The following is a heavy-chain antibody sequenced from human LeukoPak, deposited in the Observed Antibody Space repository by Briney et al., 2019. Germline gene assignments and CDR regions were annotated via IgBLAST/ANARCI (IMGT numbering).Heavy chain of an antibody. D-gene: IGHD5-18*01. CDR2: ISSSGSTI. CDR3: ARVSGYSYGYRKYFDY. Sequence: GGSLRLSCSASGFTFTNAWMGWVRQAPGKGLEWVSYISSSGSTIYYADSVKGRFTISRDNAKNSLYLQMNSLRAEDTAVYYCARVSGYSYGYRKYFDYWGQGTLVTVSS. J-gene: IGHJ4*02. V-gene: IGHV3-48*03. CDR1: GFTFTNAW.